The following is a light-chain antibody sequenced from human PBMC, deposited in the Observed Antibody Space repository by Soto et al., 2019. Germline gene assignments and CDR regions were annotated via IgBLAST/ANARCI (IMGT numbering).Light chain of an antibody. CDR2: GAS. CDR1: QSVSSSY. Sequence: EIVLTQSPGTLSLTPGERATLSCRASQSVSSSYLAWYQQKPGQAPRLLIYGASSRATGIPDRFSGSGSGTDFTLTISRLEPEDVAVYYCQQYGSSPRLTFGGGTKVAIK. CDR3: QQYGSSPRLT. J-gene: IGKJ4*01. V-gene: IGKV3-20*01.